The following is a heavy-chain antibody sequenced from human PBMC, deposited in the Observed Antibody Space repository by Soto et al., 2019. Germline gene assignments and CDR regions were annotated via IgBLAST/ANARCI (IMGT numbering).Heavy chain of an antibody. Sequence: ASVKVSCKVSGYTLTELSMHWVRQAPGKGLEWMGGFDPGDGETIYAQKFQGRVTMTEDTSTDTAYMELSSLRSEDTAVYYCATLFVVVPAATKDYWGQGTLVTVSS. CDR2: FDPGDGET. V-gene: IGHV1-24*01. D-gene: IGHD2-2*01. CDR3: ATLFVVVPAATKDY. CDR1: GYTLTELS. J-gene: IGHJ4*02.